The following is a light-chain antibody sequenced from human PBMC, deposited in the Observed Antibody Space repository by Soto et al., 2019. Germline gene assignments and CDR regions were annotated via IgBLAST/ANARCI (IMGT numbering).Light chain of an antibody. J-gene: IGKJ1*01. CDR3: QQSYSTPWT. Sequence: DIQMTQSPSSLSASVGDRVTITCRASQSISSYLNWYQQKPGKAPKLLIYAASSLQSGVPSRFSGSGSGTDFTLIISSLQPNYFATYYCQQSYSTPWTFGQGT. V-gene: IGKV1-39*01. CDR2: AAS. CDR1: QSISSY.